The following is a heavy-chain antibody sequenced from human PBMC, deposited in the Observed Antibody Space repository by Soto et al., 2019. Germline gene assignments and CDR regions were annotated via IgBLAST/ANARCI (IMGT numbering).Heavy chain of an antibody. J-gene: IGHJ4*02. CDR1: GYTFTSYY. D-gene: IGHD3-22*01. Sequence: QVQLVQSGAEVKKPGASVKVSCKASGYTFTSYYMHWVRQAPGQGLEWMGIINPSGGSTSYAQKFQGRVTMTRDTSTSTVYIELSSLRSEDTAVYYCARGFSTYYYDSSGYYYLPSDYWGQGTLVTVSS. CDR3: ARGFSTYYYDSSGYYYLPSDY. V-gene: IGHV1-46*01. CDR2: INPSGGST.